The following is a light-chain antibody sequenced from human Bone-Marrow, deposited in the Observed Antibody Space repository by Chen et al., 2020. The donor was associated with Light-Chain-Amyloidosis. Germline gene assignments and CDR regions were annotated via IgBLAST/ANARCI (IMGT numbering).Light chain of an antibody. Sequence: SYVLTQPSSVSVAPGQTATIACGGNNIGSTSVHWYQQTPGQAPLLVVYDDSARPSGIPERLSGSNSGNTATLTISRVEAGDEADYYCQVWERSSDRPVFGGGTKLIVL. J-gene: IGLJ3*02. CDR1: NIGSTS. CDR2: DDS. CDR3: QVWERSSDRPV. V-gene: IGLV3-21*02.